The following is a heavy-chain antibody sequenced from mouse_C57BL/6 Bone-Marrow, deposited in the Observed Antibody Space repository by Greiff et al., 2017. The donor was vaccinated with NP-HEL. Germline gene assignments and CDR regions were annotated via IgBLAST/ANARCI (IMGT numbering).Heavy chain of an antibody. J-gene: IGHJ1*03. CDR2: IDPSASYT. V-gene: IGHV1-69*01. CDR1: GYTFTSYW. Sequence: QVQLQQPGAELVMPGASVKLSCKASGYTFTSYWMHWVKQRPGQGLEWIGEIDPSASYTNYNQQFKGKSTLTVDKSSSTAYMQLSSLTSEDSAVYYCAREGAFITTVVAWYFDVWGTGTTVTVSS. CDR3: AREGAFITTVVAWYFDV. D-gene: IGHD1-1*01.